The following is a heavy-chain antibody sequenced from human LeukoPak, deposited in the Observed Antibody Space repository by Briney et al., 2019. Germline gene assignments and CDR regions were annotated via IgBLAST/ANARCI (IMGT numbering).Heavy chain of an antibody. D-gene: IGHD3-22*01. CDR1: GFTFSDYG. CDR3: AGDRRGRSGY. J-gene: IGHJ4*02. V-gene: IGHV3-7*01. Sequence: GGSLRLSCAASGFTFSDYGMSWVRQAPGKGLEWMANINEDGSEKYYVDSVKGRFTITRDTSKNSRYMQLNSLRSEDTAVYYCAGDRRGRSGYWGQGTPVTVSS. CDR2: INEDGSEK.